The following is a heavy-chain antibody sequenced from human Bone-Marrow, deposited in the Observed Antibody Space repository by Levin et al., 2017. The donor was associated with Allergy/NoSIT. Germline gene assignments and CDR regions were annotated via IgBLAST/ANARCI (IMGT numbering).Heavy chain of an antibody. CDR3: ARGPLYYYDSSGYCRTVPSWYFDL. CDR1: GFTFSSYS. Sequence: AGGSLRLSCAASGFTFSSYSMNWVRQAPGKGLEWVSYISSSSSTIYYADSVKGRFTISRDNAKNSLYLQMNSLRAEDTAVYYCARGPLYYYDSSGYCRTVPSWYFDLWGRGTLVTVSS. J-gene: IGHJ2*01. CDR2: ISSSSSTI. D-gene: IGHD3-22*01. V-gene: IGHV3-48*01.